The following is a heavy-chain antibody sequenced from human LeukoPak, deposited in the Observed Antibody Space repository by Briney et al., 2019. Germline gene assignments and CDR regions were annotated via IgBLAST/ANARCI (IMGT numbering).Heavy chain of an antibody. CDR1: GYTFTSYY. J-gene: IGHJ4*02. D-gene: IGHD3-22*01. V-gene: IGHV1-46*01. CDR3: ARNYYDSSGYYLLLFDY. Sequence: ASVKVSCKASGYTFTSYYMDWVRQAPGQGLEWMGIINPSGGSTSYAQKFQGRVTMTRDTSTSTVYMELSSLRSEDTAVYYCARNYYDSSGYYLLLFDYWGQGTLVTVSS. CDR2: INPSGGST.